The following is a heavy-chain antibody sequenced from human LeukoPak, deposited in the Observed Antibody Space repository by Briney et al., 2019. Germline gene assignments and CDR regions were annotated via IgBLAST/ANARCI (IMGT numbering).Heavy chain of an antibody. CDR1: GVSISSYY. V-gene: IGHV4-59*08. Sequence: PSETLSLTCTASGVSISSYYWSWIRQPPGKGLEWIGYTYYSGSTYYNPSLKSRVTISVDTSKNQFALKLTSVTAADTAVYCCAGLSGCPHPPFDYWGQGTLVTVSP. J-gene: IGHJ4*02. D-gene: IGHD1-26*01. CDR3: AGLSGCPHPPFDY. CDR2: TYYSGST.